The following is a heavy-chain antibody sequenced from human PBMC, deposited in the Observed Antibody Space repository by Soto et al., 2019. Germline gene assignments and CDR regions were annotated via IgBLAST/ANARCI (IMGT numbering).Heavy chain of an antibody. CDR3: ARDRIAAAGHFDY. V-gene: IGHV1-2*04. CDR2: INPNSGGT. CDR1: GGTFSTFG. J-gene: IGHJ4*02. D-gene: IGHD6-13*01. Sequence: ASVKVSCKTSGGTFSTFGISWVRQAPGQGLEWMGWINPNSGGTNYAQKLQGWVTMTRDTSISTAYMELSRLRSDDTAVYYCARDRIAAAGHFDYWGQGTLVTVSS.